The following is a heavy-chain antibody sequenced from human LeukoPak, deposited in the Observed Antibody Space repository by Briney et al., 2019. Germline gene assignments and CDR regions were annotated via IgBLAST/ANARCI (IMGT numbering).Heavy chain of an antibody. J-gene: IGHJ4*02. V-gene: IGHV3-9*01. CDR2: IGWNSGSI. D-gene: IGHD6-13*01. CDR1: GFTFDDYA. Sequence: GRSLRLSCAASGFTFDDYAMHWVRQAPGKGLEWVSGIGWNSGSIGYADSVKGRFTISRDNAKNSLYLQMNSLRAEDTALYYCAKDLTAAGKGPADYWGQGTLVTVSS. CDR3: AKDLTAAGKGPADY.